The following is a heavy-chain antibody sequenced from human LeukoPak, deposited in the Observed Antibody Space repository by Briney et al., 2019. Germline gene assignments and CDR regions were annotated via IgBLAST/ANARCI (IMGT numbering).Heavy chain of an antibody. D-gene: IGHD3-22*01. V-gene: IGHV3-48*03. CDR3: ARDYYDSGGYYNLDAFDI. Sequence: GGSLRLSCAASGFTFSSYEMDWVRQAPGKGLEWVSYISSSGTTLYYADSGKGRFTTSRDNAKNSMYLQMNSLRAEDTAVYYCARDYYDSGGYYNLDAFDIWGQGTMVTVSS. J-gene: IGHJ3*02. CDR2: ISSSGTTL. CDR1: GFTFSSYE.